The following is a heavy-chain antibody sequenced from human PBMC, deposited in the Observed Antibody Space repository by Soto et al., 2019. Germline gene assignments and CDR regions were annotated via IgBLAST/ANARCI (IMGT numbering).Heavy chain of an antibody. V-gene: IGHV4-31*03. Sequence: QVQLQESGPGLVKPSQTLSLTCSVSGGSLSRGGYYWSWLRQHPGKGLEWIGYIFYTGSAYYNPSLKGRVTMSVDTSKNQFSLKLNSVTAADTAVYYCAREEGYCRGDSCYSVIDYWGQGTLVTVSS. CDR1: GGSLSRGGYY. D-gene: IGHD2-15*01. CDR3: AREEGYCRGDSCYSVIDY. CDR2: IFYTGSA. J-gene: IGHJ4*02.